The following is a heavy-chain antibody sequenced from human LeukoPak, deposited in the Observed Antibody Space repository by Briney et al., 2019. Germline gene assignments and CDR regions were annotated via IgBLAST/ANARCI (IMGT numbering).Heavy chain of an antibody. J-gene: IGHJ5*02. Sequence: ASVKVSCKASGYTFTGYYMHWVRQAPGQGLEWMGWINPNSGGTNYAQKLQGRVTMTRDTSISTAYMELSRLRSDDAAVYYCARVGHVGVAGGWFDPWGQGTLVTVSS. CDR3: ARVGHVGVAGGWFDP. CDR1: GYTFTGYY. D-gene: IGHD3-3*01. CDR2: INPNSGGT. V-gene: IGHV1-2*02.